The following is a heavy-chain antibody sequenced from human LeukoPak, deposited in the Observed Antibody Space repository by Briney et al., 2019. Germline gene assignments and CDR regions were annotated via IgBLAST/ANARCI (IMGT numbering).Heavy chain of an antibody. J-gene: IGHJ4*02. D-gene: IGHD1-26*01. Sequence: SETLSLTCTVSGGSISSYYWSWIRQPPGKGLEWIGYIYYSGSTNYNPSLKSRATISVDTSKNQFSLKLSSVTAADKDVYYCASEVGGFFDYWGQGTLVTVSS. CDR3: ASEVGGFFDY. V-gene: IGHV4-59*12. CDR2: IYYSGST. CDR1: GGSISSYY.